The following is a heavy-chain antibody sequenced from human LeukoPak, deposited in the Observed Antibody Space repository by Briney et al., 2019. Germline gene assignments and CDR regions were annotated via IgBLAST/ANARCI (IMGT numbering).Heavy chain of an antibody. CDR3: ARHLKRAGIDY. CDR2: IYYSGST. V-gene: IGHV4-31*03. J-gene: IGHJ4*02. Sequence: SQTLSLTCTVSGGSISSGGYYWSWIRQHPGKGLEWIGYIYYSGSTNYNPSLKSRVTISVDTSKNQFSLKLSSVTAADTAVYYCARHLKRAGIDYWGQGTLVTVSS. CDR1: GGSISSGGYY.